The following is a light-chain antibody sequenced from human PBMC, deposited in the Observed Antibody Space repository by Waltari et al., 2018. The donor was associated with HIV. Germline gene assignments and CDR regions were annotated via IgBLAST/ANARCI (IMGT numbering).Light chain of an antibody. CDR2: RNS. CDR3: SAWDDSLSGRV. Sequence: QSVVTQPPSASGTPGQSVTISCSGSSSNIGTNYVYWYQQFPGTAPRLLIYRNSQRPSWVPDRFSGAKSGTSASLAISDLRSEDEADYYCSAWDDSLSGRVFGGGTKLTVL. V-gene: IGLV1-47*01. J-gene: IGLJ3*02. CDR1: SSNIGTNY.